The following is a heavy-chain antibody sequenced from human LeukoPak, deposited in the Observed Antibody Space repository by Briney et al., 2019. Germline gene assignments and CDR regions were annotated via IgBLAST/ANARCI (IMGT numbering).Heavy chain of an antibody. Sequence: SVKVSCKASGGTFSSYAISWVRQAPGQGLEWMGRIIPIFGTANYAQKFQGRVTITTDESTSTAYMELSSLGSEDTAVYYCARDHNSIAVAGTGNYYFDYWGQGTLVTVSS. J-gene: IGHJ4*02. CDR3: ARDHNSIAVAGTGNYYFDY. D-gene: IGHD6-19*01. CDR1: GGTFSSYA. V-gene: IGHV1-69*05. CDR2: IIPIFGTA.